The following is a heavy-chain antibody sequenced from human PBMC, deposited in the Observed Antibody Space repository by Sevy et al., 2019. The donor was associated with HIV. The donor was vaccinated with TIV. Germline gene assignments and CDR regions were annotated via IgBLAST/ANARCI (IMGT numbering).Heavy chain of an antibody. D-gene: IGHD3-10*01. J-gene: IGHJ6*02. CDR3: AKGAVRGVIILSYGMDV. CDR2: ISGSGGST. Sequence: GGSLRLSCAASGFTFSSYAMSWVRQAPGKGLEWVSAISGSGGSTYYADSVKGRFTISRDNSKNTLYLQMNSLRAEDTAVHYCAKGAVRGVIILSYGMDVWGQGTTVTVSS. V-gene: IGHV3-23*01. CDR1: GFTFSSYA.